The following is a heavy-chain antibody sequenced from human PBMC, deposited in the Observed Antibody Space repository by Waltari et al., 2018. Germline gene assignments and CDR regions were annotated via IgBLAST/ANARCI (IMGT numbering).Heavy chain of an antibody. V-gene: IGHV4-39*07. CDR1: GGSISSSSYY. J-gene: IGHJ2*01. CDR3: ATARVPSIAARLRYFDL. Sequence: QLQLQESGPGLVKPSETLSLTCTVPGGSISSSSYYWGWIRQPPGKGLEWIGSIYYSGSTYYNPSLKSRVTISVDTSKNQFSLKLSSVTAADTAVYYCATARVPSIAARLRYFDLWGRGTLVTVSS. D-gene: IGHD6-6*01. CDR2: IYYSGST.